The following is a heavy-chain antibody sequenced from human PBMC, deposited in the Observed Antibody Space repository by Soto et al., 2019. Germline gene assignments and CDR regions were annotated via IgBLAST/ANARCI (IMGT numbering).Heavy chain of an antibody. D-gene: IGHD6-6*01. J-gene: IGHJ5*02. CDR3: ARQKNRSSSSLVLLKGWFDP. CDR2: IIPIFGTA. CDR1: GGTFSSYT. Sequence: ASVKVSCKASGGTFSSYTISWVRQAPGQGLEWMGGIIPIFGTANYAQKFQGRVTITADESTSTAYMELGSLRSEDTAVYYCARQKNRSSSSLVLLKGWFDPWGQGTLVTSPQ. V-gene: IGHV1-69*13.